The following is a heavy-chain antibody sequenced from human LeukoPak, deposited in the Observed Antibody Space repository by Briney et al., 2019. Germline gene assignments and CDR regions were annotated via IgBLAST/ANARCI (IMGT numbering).Heavy chain of an antibody. V-gene: IGHV3-33*08. CDR1: GFTFNNYA. Sequence: PGRSLRLSCAASGFTFNNYAMHWVRQAPGKGLEWVAVIWYDGSNKYYADSVKGRFTISRDNSKNTLYLQMNSLRAEDTAVYYCAREMKYSSSWSHFDYWGQGTLVTVSS. J-gene: IGHJ4*02. CDR2: IWYDGSNK. D-gene: IGHD6-13*01. CDR3: AREMKYSSSWSHFDY.